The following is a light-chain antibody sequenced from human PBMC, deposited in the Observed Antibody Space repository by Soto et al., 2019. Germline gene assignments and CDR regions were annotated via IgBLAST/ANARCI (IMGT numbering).Light chain of an antibody. CDR1: SSDVVYYNL. CDR2: ESN. V-gene: IGLV2-23*01. J-gene: IGLJ1*01. Sequence: QSVLTQPACVSRCPGQSITSSFTGTSSDVVYYNLVSWYQRRPGAAPKLIIYESNKRPSAGSTRFSASKSVNTASLTIYGLQAVDGADYFCCYYAGKNFPFYVFGTGTKGTVL. CDR3: CYYAGKNFPFYV.